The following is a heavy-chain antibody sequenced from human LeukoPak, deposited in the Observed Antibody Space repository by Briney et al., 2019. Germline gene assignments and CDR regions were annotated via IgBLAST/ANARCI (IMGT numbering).Heavy chain of an antibody. V-gene: IGHV4-61*02. CDR3: ASHGSDDDFDY. CDR2: IYTSGST. Sequence: RPSETLSLTCTVSGGSISSGSYYWSWIRQPAGKGLEWIGRIYTSGSTNYNPSLKSRVTMSVDTSKNQFSLKLSSVTAADTAVYYCASHGSDDDFDYWGQGTLVTVSS. J-gene: IGHJ4*02. CDR1: GGSISSGSYY. D-gene: IGHD6-25*01.